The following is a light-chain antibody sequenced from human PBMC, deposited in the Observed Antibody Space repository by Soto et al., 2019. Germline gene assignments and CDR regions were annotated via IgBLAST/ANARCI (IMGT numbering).Light chain of an antibody. CDR1: QSISSD. J-gene: IGKJ4*01. CDR3: LQDDSYPLT. Sequence: MTQSIATLSVSTGEKATLSCRASQSISSDLGWYQQKPGKAPKLLISAASTLQSGVPSRFSGSGSGTDFTLTISSLQPEDFATYYCLQDDSYPLTFGGGTKVDIK. CDR2: AAS. V-gene: IGKV1-6*01.